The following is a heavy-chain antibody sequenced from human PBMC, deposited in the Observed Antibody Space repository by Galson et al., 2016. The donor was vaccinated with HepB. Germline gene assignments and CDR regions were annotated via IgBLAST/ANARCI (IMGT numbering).Heavy chain of an antibody. D-gene: IGHD2-2*02. CDR3: AQSTLKSPYTSSWYYFHY. V-gene: IGHV3-23*01. CDR1: GFIFSDNA. J-gene: IGHJ4*02. CDR2: ISGRGGST. Sequence: SLRLSCAASGFIFSDNAMSWVRQAPGKGLEWVSAISGRGGSTYYEDSVKGRFTISRDHSEDTLYLQMSSLRSEDAAVYYCAQSTLKSPYTSSWYYFHYWGQGTLVTVSS.